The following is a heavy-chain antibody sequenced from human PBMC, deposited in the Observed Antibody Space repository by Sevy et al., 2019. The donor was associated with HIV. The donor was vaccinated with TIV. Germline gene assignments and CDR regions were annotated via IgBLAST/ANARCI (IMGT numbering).Heavy chain of an antibody. V-gene: IGHV3-30-3*01. CDR1: GFSFSHYA. CDR2: ISYDGTYK. D-gene: IGHD2-8*01. CDR3: ARVAVSYCTNDCYHRFHY. J-gene: IGHJ4*02. Sequence: GGSLRLSCAVSGFSFSHYAFHWVRQAPGKGLEWVSLISYDGTYKYYADSVKGRFTISRDNSKNTLYLQMNSLRGNYTAVYYCARVAVSYCTNDCYHRFHYWGPGALVTVSS.